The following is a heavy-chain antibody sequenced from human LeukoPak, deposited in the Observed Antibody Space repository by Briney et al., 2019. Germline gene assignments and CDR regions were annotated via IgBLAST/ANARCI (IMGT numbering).Heavy chain of an antibody. CDR1: GVTFSSYG. CDR3: VKGQYSSSWYDY. CDR2: IRYDGSNK. J-gene: IGHJ4*02. V-gene: IGHV3-30*02. D-gene: IGHD6-13*01. Sequence: PGGSLRLSCAASGVTFSSYGMHWVRQAPGKGLEWVAFIRYDGSNKYYADSVKGRFTISRDNSKNTLYLQMNSLRAEDRAVYYCVKGQYSSSWYDYWGQGTLVTVSS.